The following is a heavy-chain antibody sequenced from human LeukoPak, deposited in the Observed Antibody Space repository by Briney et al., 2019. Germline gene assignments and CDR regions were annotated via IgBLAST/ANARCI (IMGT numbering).Heavy chain of an antibody. D-gene: IGHD2-2*01. J-gene: IGHJ4*02. Sequence: PGGSLRLSCAASGFTFSSYWMNWVRQAPGKGLEWVANIKQDGSEKYYVDSVKGRFTISRDNAKNSLYLQMNSLRAEDTAVYYCARDSVTCSGTTCYLHQFDYWGQGTLVTVSS. CDR3: ARDSVTCSGTTCYLHQFDY. V-gene: IGHV3-7*01. CDR2: IKQDGSEK. CDR1: GFTFSSYW.